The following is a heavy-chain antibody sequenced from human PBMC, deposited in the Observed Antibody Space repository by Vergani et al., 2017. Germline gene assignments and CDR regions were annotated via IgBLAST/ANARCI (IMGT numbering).Heavy chain of an antibody. V-gene: IGHV3-23*01. CDR3: ARPPDRSGLGLD. CDR2: ISGSGGST. J-gene: IGHJ4*02. D-gene: IGHD3-22*01. Sequence: EVQLLESGGGLVQPGGSLRLSCAASGFTFSSYAMSWVRQAPGKGLEWVSAISGSGGSTYYADSVKGRFTISRDNAKNSLYLQMNSLRDEDTAVYYCARPPDRSGLGLDWGQGTLVTVSS. CDR1: GFTFSSYA.